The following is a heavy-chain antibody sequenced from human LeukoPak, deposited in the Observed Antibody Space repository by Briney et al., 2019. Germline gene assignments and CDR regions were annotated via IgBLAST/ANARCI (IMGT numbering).Heavy chain of an antibody. CDR2: IYSSGSS. Sequence: SETLSLTCTVSGGSIGSGGYNWGWIRQHPGKGLEWIGYIYSSGSSYYNPSLKSRLSISVDTSENQFSLKLSSVTAADTAVYYCVRVGHSGTYYPFDTWGQGTMVTVSS. V-gene: IGHV4-31*03. D-gene: IGHD1-26*01. CDR3: VRVGHSGTYYPFDT. CDR1: GGSIGSGGYN. J-gene: IGHJ3*02.